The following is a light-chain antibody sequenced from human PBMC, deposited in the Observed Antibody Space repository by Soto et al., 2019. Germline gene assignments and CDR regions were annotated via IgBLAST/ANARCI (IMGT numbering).Light chain of an antibody. CDR3: QQRSNWLT. Sequence: EILLTQAPGTLSLSPGETATLSCRASQSISTYLAWYQQKPGQPPSLLIFDASKRATGIPPRFSGSGSGTDFTLTISSLEPEDFAVYYCQQRSNWLTFGGGTKVDIK. V-gene: IGKV3-11*01. CDR2: DAS. CDR1: QSISTY. J-gene: IGKJ4*01.